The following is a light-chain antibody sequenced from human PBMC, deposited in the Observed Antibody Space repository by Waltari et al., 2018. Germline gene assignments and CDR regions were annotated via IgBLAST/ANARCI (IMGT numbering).Light chain of an antibody. J-gene: IGLJ2*01. CDR3: SSYKSSRTLAR. CDR1: SSDVGAYSY. V-gene: IGLV2-14*03. CDR2: DVS. Sequence: SALTQPASVSGSPGQSITISCTGTSSDVGAYSYVSCYQQHPGKAPKLMLFDVSIRPSGVANRFSVPECRNTASLTISALQAEEEDDYYCSSYKSSRTLARFGGGTSLTVL.